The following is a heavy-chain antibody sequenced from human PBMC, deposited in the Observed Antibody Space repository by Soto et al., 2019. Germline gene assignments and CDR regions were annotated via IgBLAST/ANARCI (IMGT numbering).Heavy chain of an antibody. J-gene: IGHJ5*02. D-gene: IGHD5-12*01. CDR2: TYFRSKWYN. Sequence: PSQTLSLTCAISGDSVSSNTASWNCIIHSPSRILEWLGRTYFRSKWYNDYAVSVKSRIIINPDTSNNQFSLQLNSVTPEDTAVYFCAKGDNLGPKTGYAFDPWGQGIMVTVSS. CDR3: AKGDNLGPKTGYAFDP. CDR1: GDSVSSNTAS. V-gene: IGHV6-1*01.